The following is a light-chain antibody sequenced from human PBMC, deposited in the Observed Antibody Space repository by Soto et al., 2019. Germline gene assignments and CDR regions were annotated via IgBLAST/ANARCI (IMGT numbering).Light chain of an antibody. J-gene: IGKJ5*01. CDR1: QGISSY. V-gene: IGKV1-9*01. CDR3: QQLNSYPIT. CDR2: AAS. Sequence: DIQLTQSPSFLSASVGDRVTITCRASQGISSYLAWYQQKPGKAPKLLIYAASTLQSGVSSRFSGSGSGTDFTLTISSLQPEDFATYYCQQLNSYPITFGQGTRLEIK.